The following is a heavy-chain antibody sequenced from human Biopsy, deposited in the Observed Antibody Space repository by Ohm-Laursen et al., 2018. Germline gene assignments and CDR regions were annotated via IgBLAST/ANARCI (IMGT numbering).Heavy chain of an antibody. J-gene: IGHJ4*01. CDR3: VRGWGGYNFDS. V-gene: IGHV3-23*01. D-gene: IGHD2-2*02. CDR1: GFTFTTYG. CDR2: IDVLDYNT. Sequence: GSLRLSCAASGFTFTTYGMPWVRQAPGKGLEWVSHIDVLDYNTYYVDSVRGRFTISRDNSKEMVYLQINSLRADDTAVYYCVRGWGGYNFDSWGPGTLVTVSS.